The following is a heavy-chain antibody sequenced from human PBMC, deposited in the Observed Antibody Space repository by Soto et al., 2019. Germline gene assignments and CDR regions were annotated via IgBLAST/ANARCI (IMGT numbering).Heavy chain of an antibody. V-gene: IGHV4-61*01. Sequence: SETLSLTCTVSGGSLNSEHYHWTWIRQAPGKGLEWIGYIYYTGSTNYNPSLQSRVTMSVDTSKNQFSLKLSSVTAADTAVYYCARYLGTGTTDYYYGMDVWGQGTTVTVSS. CDR2: IYYTGST. CDR3: ARYLGTGTTDYYYGMDV. D-gene: IGHD1-1*01. CDR1: GGSLNSEHYH. J-gene: IGHJ6*02.